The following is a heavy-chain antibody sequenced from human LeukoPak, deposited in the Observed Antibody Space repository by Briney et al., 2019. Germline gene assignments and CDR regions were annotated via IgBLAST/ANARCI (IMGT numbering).Heavy chain of an antibody. Sequence: PGGSLRLSCAASGFTFSSYAMHWARQAPGKGLEWVAVISYDGRNKYYADSVKGLFTISRDNYTNTLYLQMNSLRAEDTAVYYCARVPHSGYCSGGSCPNYFDYWGQGTLVTVSS. CDR2: ISYDGRNK. J-gene: IGHJ4*02. CDR3: ARVPHSGYCSGGSCPNYFDY. V-gene: IGHV3-30*04. D-gene: IGHD2-15*01. CDR1: GFTFSSYA.